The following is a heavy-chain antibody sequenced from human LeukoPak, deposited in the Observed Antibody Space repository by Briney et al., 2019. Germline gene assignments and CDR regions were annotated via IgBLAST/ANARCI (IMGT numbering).Heavy chain of an antibody. V-gene: IGHV3-30*03. CDR1: GFTFSIYD. CDR2: ISYDGSNK. J-gene: IGHJ2*01. CDR3: ARDGYSSGPGDWYFDL. D-gene: IGHD6-19*01. Sequence: PGGSLRLSCATSGFTFSIYDMRWLRQAPGKGLEWVSVISYDGSNKYYPDSVKGRFTISRDNSTNRVSLQMNSLRTEDPAVYYCARDGYSSGPGDWYFDLWGRGTLVTVSS.